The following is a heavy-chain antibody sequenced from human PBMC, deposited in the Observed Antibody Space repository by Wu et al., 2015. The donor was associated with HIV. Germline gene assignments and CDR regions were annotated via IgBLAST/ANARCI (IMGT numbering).Heavy chain of an antibody. CDR1: GGIFTKYD. Sequence: QVHLVQSGAEVKKPGSSVKVSCKASGGIFTKYDINWVRQAPGKGLEWMGGTDPYCLDPQTTLRSSRARVTITSDVYTSTVYLELSSLRSEDTAIYYCARELEDPTIMVRAGFDPWGQGTLVTVSS. CDR3: ARELEDPTIMVRAGFDP. V-gene: IGHV1-69*05. D-gene: IGHD3-10*01. J-gene: IGHJ5*02. CDR2: TDPYCLDP.